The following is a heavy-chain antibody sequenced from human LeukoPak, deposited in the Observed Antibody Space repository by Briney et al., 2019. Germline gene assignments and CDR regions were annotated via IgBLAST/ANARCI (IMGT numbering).Heavy chain of an antibody. D-gene: IGHD3-3*01. V-gene: IGHV1-8*03. J-gene: IGHJ6*03. CDR3: ARSYYDFWRNYYYMDV. CDR2: MNPNSGNT. CDR1: GYTFTSYD. Sequence: ASVKVSCKASGYTFTSYDINWVRQATGQGLEWMGWMNPNSGNTGYAQKFQGRVTITRNTSISTAYMELSSLRSEDTAVYYCARSYYDFWRNYYYMDVWGKGTTVTVSS.